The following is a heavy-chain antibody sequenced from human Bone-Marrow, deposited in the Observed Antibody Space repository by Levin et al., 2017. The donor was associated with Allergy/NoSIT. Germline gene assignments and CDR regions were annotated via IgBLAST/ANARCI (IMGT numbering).Heavy chain of an antibody. CDR3: ARGVGSHGYYVKHPFDY. CDR1: GFTFSTYA. J-gene: IGHJ4*02. V-gene: IGHV3-30*04. Sequence: GGSLRLSCAASGFTFSTYAMHWVRQTPGKGLEWVAVTSNDGSDKFYGDAVQGRVTISRDNSKNTLYLEINGLSAEDPALYYCARGVGSHGYYVKHPFDYWGQGILVTVSS. D-gene: IGHD3-3*01. CDR2: TSNDGSDK.